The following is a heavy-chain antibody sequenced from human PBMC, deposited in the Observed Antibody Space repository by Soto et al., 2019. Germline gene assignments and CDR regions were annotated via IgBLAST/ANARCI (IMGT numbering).Heavy chain of an antibody. CDR1: GGSISSYY. Sequence: SETLSLTCTVSGGSISSYYWSWIRQPPGKGLEWIGYIYYSGSTNYNPSLKSRVTISVDTSKNQFSLKLSSVTAADTAVYYCARDPVGALEGYGMDVWGQGTTVTVSS. V-gene: IGHV4-59*01. CDR2: IYYSGST. D-gene: IGHD1-26*01. J-gene: IGHJ6*02. CDR3: ARDPVGALEGYGMDV.